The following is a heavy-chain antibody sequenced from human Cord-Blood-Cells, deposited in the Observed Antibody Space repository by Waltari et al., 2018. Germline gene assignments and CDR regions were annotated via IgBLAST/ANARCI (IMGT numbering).Heavy chain of an antibody. D-gene: IGHD5-12*01. Sequence: QVQLVQSGAEVKKPGASVKVSCKASGYTFTSYDINWVRQATGQGLEWRGWMNPNSGNTGYAQKFQGRVTMTRNTSISTAYMELSSLRSEDTAVYYCARGRYSGYDYYYYYYGMDVWGQGTTVTVSS. V-gene: IGHV1-8*01. CDR3: ARGRYSGYDYYYYYYGMDV. CDR1: GYTFTSYD. CDR2: MNPNSGNT. J-gene: IGHJ6*02.